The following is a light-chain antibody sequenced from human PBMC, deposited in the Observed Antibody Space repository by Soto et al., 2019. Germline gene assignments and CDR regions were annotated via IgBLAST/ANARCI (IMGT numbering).Light chain of an antibody. CDR3: CSYAGSSTPYV. Sequence: QLVLTQPASVSGSPGQSITISCTGTSSDVGSYNLVSWYQQHPGKAPKLMIYEGSKRPSGVSNRFSGSKSGNTASLTISGVQAEDEADYYCCSYAGSSTPYVFGTGTKLTVL. CDR2: EGS. CDR1: SSDVGSYNL. V-gene: IGLV2-23*01. J-gene: IGLJ1*01.